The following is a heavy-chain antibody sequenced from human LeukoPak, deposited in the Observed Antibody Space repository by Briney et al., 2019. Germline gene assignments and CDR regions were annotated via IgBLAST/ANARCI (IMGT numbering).Heavy chain of an antibody. CDR2: IKQDGKTT. CDR1: GFTFSSYW. J-gene: IGHJ3*02. CDR3: ASDPPWANDAFDI. V-gene: IGHV3-7*01. D-gene: IGHD7-27*01. Sequence: GGSLRLSCAASGFTFSSYWMSWVRQAPGKGLEWVANIKQDGKTTYYADSVKGRFTISRDNAKNSLYLQMNSLRAEDTAMYYCASDPPWANDAFDIWGQGTMVTVSS.